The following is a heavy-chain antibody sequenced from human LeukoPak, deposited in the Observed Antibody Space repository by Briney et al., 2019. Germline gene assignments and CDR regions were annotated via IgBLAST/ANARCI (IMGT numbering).Heavy chain of an antibody. D-gene: IGHD2/OR15-2a*01. CDR1: RFTFSSYA. J-gene: IGHJ4*02. V-gene: IGHV3-23*01. CDR3: AKDSRRDCNTVTCYLFDY. Sequence: PGGSLRLSCAASRFTFSSYAMSWVRQAPGRRLEWVSTITASGGHTFYADSVKGRFTISRDNSKNTVYLQMDSLRAEDTAVYSCAKDSRRDCNTVTCYLFDYWGQGTLVTVSS. CDR2: ITASGGHT.